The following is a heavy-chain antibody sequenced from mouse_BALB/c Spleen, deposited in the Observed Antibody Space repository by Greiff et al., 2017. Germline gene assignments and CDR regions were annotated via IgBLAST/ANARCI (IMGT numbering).Heavy chain of an antibody. CDR2: INPYNGGT. J-gene: IGHJ3*01. Sequence: VQLQQSGPELVKPGASMKISCKASGYSFTGYTMNWVKQSHGKYLEWIGLINPYNGGTSYNQKFKGKATLTVDKSSSTAYMELLSLTSEDSAVYYCAREAGQFWFAYWGQGTLVTVSA. V-gene: IGHV1-18*01. CDR3: AREAGQFWFAY. CDR1: GYSFTGYT.